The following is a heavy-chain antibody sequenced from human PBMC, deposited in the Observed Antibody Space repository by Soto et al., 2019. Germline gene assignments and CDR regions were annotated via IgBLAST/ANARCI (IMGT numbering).Heavy chain of an antibody. CDR3: ATQIKALVAATPWFYFDY. CDR1: AVTFTIYF. D-gene: IGHD2-15*01. J-gene: IGHJ4*02. CDR2: INPNGGST. Sequence: ASVKVSCKAPAVTFTIYFMHCVLQSPVHGLEWIGVINPNGGSTKFAQTFQGRVTMTRDTSTSTVYMELSSLRSEDTAVYYCATQIKALVAATPWFYFDYWGQGTLVTVSS. V-gene: IGHV1-46*01.